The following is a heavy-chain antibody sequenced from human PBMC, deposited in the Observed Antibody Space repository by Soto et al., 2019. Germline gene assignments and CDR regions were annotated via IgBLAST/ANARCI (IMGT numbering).Heavy chain of an antibody. J-gene: IGHJ4*02. CDR3: AQGWVSLGRFDY. Sequence: EVQLLESGGGLVQPGGSLRLSCAASGFTFSSYAMSWVRQATGKGLEWVSDISASGGTTYYADSVKGRFTISRDNSKNTLYLQMNSLRAEDTAVYYCAQGWVSLGRFDYWGQGTLVTVSS. V-gene: IGHV3-23*01. CDR2: ISASGGTT. D-gene: IGHD3-3*02. CDR1: GFTFSSYA.